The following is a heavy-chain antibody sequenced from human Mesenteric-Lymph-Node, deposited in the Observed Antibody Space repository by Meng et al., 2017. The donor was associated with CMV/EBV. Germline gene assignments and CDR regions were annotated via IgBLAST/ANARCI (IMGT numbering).Heavy chain of an antibody. CDR3: AKDVPSIGPVDH. D-gene: IGHD5-12*01. V-gene: IGHV3-7*01. Sequence: ETLSLTCTVSGGSISSSSYYWVRQAPGKGLEWVANIKQDGSQKFYVDSVKGRFTISRDNAKNSLYLQMNSLRAEDTAVYYCAKDVPSIGPVDHWGQGTLVTVSS. J-gene: IGHJ4*02. CDR1: GGSISSSS. CDR2: IKQDGSQK.